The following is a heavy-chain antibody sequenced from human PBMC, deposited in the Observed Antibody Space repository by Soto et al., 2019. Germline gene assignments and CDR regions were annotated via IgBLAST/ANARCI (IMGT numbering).Heavy chain of an antibody. CDR3: APGSGWLSDY. CDR2: IYWDDDK. J-gene: IGHJ4*02. V-gene: IGHV2-5*02. Sequence: QITLKESGPTLVKPTQTLTLTCTFSGFSLSSPAVGVNWIRQPPGKALEWLALIYWDDDKQSSPSLRRRLTITKDTSQNQVALRMTHVDPVDTATYYSAPGSGWLSDYWGQGTLLTVSS. CDR1: GFSLSSPAVG. D-gene: IGHD6-19*01.